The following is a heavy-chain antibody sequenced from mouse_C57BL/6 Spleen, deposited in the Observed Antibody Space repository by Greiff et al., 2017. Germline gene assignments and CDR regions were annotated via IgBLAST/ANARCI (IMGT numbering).Heavy chain of an antibody. J-gene: IGHJ3*01. V-gene: IGHV1-15*01. D-gene: IGHD2-2*01. CDR2: IDPETGGT. Sequence: QVQLKESGAELVRPGASVTLSCKASGYTFTDYEMHWVKQTPVHGLEWIGAIDPETGGTAYNQKFKGKAILTADKSSSTAYMELRSLTSEDSAVYYCTRGDGYDGSFAYWGQGTLVTVSA. CDR1: GYTFTDYE. CDR3: TRGDGYDGSFAY.